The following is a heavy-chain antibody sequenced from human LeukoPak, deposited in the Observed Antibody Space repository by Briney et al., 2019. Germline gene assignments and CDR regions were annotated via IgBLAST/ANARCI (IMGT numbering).Heavy chain of an antibody. CDR2: INQDGGEK. J-gene: IGHJ4*02. Sequence: PAGSLRLSCAASGFTFNIYWMSWVRQAPGKGLEWVANINQDGGEKYYVDSVKGRFTISRDNAMNSLYLQMNSLRGEDTAVYYCARRDGYNTFYFEYWGQGTLVTVSS. CDR1: GFTFNIYW. CDR3: ARRDGYNTFYFEY. D-gene: IGHD5-24*01. V-gene: IGHV3-7*01.